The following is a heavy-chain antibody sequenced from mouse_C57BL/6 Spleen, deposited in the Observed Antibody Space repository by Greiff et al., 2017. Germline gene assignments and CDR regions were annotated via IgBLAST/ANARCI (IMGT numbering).Heavy chain of an antibody. Sequence: QVQLQQSGAELVKPGASVKLSCKASGYTFTDYSIHWVKQRTGQGLEWIGRIYPGTGSIKYNEKFKDKATLTADKSSSTAYMELSRVTSEDTAFYFYTRQNYCGNYYFDYWGQGTTLTVSS. J-gene: IGHJ2*01. CDR2: IYPGTGSI. CDR1: GYTFTDYS. D-gene: IGHD2-1*01. V-gene: IGHV1-62-2*01. CDR3: TRQNYCGNYYFDY.